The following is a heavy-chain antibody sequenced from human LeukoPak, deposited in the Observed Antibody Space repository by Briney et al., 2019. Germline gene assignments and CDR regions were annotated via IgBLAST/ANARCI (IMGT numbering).Heavy chain of an antibody. V-gene: IGHV4-39*07. CDR3: ARGPDAVYYDSSGYSPGDY. D-gene: IGHD3-22*01. CDR2: LFYSGST. CDR1: GGSISSGTYY. J-gene: IGHJ4*02. Sequence: SETLSLTCTVSGGSISSGTYYWGWIRQPPGKGLEWIGSLFYSGSTYYNPSLKSRVTISVDTSKNQFSLKLSSVTAADTAVYYCARGPDAVYYDSSGYSPGDYWGQGTLVTVSS.